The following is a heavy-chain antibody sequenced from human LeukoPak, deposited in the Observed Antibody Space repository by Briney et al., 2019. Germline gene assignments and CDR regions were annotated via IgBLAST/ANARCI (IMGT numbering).Heavy chain of an antibody. J-gene: IGHJ4*02. CDR3: ARVGDYGDYSFDY. CDR1: GGTFSSYA. CDR2: IIPIFGTA. Sequence: GALVKVSCKASGGTFSSYAISWVRQAPGQGLEWMGGIIPIFGTANYAQKFQGRVTITADKSTSTAYMELSSLRSEDTAVYYCARVGDYGDYSFDYWGQGTLVTVSS. V-gene: IGHV1-69*06. D-gene: IGHD4-17*01.